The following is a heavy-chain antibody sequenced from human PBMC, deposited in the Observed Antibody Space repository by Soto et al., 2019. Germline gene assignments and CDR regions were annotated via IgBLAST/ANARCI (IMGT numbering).Heavy chain of an antibody. J-gene: IGHJ4*02. CDR2: IYYSGST. Sequence: SETLSLTCTVSGGSISSYYWSWIRQPPGKGLEWIGYIYYSGSTNYNPSLKSRVTISVDTSKNQFSLKLSSVTAADTAVYYCARDRNPSGRGFDYWGQGTLVTVSS. CDR1: GGSISSYY. CDR3: ARDRNPSGRGFDY. V-gene: IGHV4-59*01.